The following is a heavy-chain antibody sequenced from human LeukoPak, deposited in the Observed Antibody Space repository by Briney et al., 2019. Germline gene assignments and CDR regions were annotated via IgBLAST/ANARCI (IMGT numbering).Heavy chain of an antibody. CDR1: GFTFSSYA. J-gene: IGHJ6*02. V-gene: IGHV3-53*04. Sequence: GGSLRLSCAASGFTFSSYAMSWVRQAPGKGLEWVSVIYSGGSTYYADSVKGRFTISRHNSKNTQYLQMNSLRAEDTAVYYCARDYDTPQGYYGMDVWGQGTTVTVSS. CDR2: IYSGGST. CDR3: ARDYDTPQGYYGMDV. D-gene: IGHD3-9*01.